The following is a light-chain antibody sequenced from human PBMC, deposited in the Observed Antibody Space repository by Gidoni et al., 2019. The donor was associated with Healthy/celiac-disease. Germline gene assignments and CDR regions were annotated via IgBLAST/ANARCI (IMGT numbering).Light chain of an antibody. V-gene: IGKV1-12*01. CDR1: QGISSW. CDR2: AAS. Sequence: IQMTQSPSSVSASVGDRVTITCRASQGISSWLAWYQKKPGKAPKLLIYAASSLQIGVPSRFSGSGAGTDFTLTISSLQPEDFATYYCQQANSFPPAFGPGTKVDIK. CDR3: QQANSFPPA. J-gene: IGKJ3*01.